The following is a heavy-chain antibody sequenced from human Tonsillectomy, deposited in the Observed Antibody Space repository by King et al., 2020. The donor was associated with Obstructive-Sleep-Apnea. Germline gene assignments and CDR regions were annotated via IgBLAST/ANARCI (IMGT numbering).Heavy chain of an antibody. J-gene: IGHJ6*02. CDR1: VGSFSGYY. Sequence: VQLQQWGAGLLKPSETLSLTCAVYVGSFSGYYWSWIRQPPGKGLEWVGEINHSGSTNYTPSLKSRVTISVDTSKNQFSLKLSSVTAPDTAVYYCARHGDHGNMDVWGQGTTVTVSS. CDR3: ARHGDHGNMDV. D-gene: IGHD4-17*01. V-gene: IGHV4-34*01. CDR2: INHSGST.